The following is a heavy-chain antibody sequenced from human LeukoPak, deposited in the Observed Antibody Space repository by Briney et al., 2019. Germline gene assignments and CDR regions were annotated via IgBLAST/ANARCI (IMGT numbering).Heavy chain of an antibody. CDR1: GGSISSGGYY. D-gene: IGHD3-10*01. CDR3: ARRTTMVRGVIIHDY. CDR2: IYHSGST. V-gene: IGHV4-30-2*01. Sequence: SETLSLTCTVSGGSISSGGYYWSWIRQPPGKGLEWIGEIYHSGSTNYNPSLKSRVTISVDKSKNQFSLKLSSVTAADTAVYYCARRTTMVRGVIIHDYWGQGTLVTVSS. J-gene: IGHJ4*02.